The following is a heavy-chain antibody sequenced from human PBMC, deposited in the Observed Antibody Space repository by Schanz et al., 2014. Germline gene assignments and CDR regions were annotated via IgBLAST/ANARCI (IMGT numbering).Heavy chain of an antibody. Sequence: EVQLLESGGGLVQPGGSLRLSCAASGFTFSSYAMSWVRQAPGKGLEWVSGMSWNAGSLGYGDSVKGRFTISRDNAKNLMYLHLNSLRAEDTAVYYCAREVGGSVGQHYWGQGTLVTVSS. J-gene: IGHJ4*02. CDR1: GFTFSSYA. CDR3: AREVGGSVGQHY. V-gene: IGHV3-23*01. D-gene: IGHD3-16*01. CDR2: MSWNAGSL.